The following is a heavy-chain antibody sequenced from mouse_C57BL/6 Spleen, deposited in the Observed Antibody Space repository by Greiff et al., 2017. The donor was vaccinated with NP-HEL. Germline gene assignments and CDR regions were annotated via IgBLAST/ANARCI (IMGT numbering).Heavy chain of an antibody. D-gene: IGHD2-1*01. CDR2: IDPSDSET. CDR1: GYTFTSYW. J-gene: IGHJ2*01. Sequence: QVHVKQPGAELVRPGSSVKLSCKASGYTFTSYWMHWVKQRPIQGLEWIGNIDPSDSETHYNQKFKDKATLTVDKSSSTAYMQLSSLTSEDSAVYYCARLEGNYRGYFDYWGQGTTLTVSS. V-gene: IGHV1-52*01. CDR3: ARLEGNYRGYFDY.